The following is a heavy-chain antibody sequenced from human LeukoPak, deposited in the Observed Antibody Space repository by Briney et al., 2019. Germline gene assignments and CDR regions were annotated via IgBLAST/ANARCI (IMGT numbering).Heavy chain of an antibody. V-gene: IGHV3-48*01. Sequence: GGSLRLSCAASGFTFSSYSMNWVRQAPGKGLEWVSYISSSSSTIYYADSVKGRFTISRDNAKNSLYLQMNSLRAEDTAVYYCARAVKYYYDSSGYYYFDYWGQGTLVTVSS. CDR3: ARAVKYYYDSSGYYYFDY. J-gene: IGHJ4*02. D-gene: IGHD3-22*01. CDR2: ISSSSSTI. CDR1: GFTFSSYS.